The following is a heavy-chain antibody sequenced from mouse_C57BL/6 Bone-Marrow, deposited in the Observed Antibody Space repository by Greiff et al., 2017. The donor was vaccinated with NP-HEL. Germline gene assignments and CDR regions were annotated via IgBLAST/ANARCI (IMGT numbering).Heavy chain of an antibody. CDR1: GYTFTSYW. Sequence: QVQLQQPGAELVRPGSSVKLSCKASGYTFTSYWMHWVKQRPIQGLEWIGNIDPSDSETHYNQKFKDKATLTVDKSSSTAYMQLSSLTSEDSVVYYCARGRSLWYFDVWGTGTTVTVSS. J-gene: IGHJ1*03. CDR3: ARGRSLWYFDV. D-gene: IGHD1-1*01. V-gene: IGHV1-52*01. CDR2: IDPSDSET.